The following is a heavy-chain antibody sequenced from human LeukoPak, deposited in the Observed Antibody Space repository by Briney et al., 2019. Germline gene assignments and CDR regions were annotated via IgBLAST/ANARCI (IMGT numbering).Heavy chain of an antibody. V-gene: IGHV3-23*01. Sequence: GSLRLSCAASGFTFSSYAMSWVRQAPGKGLEWVSAISGSGGSTYYADSVKGRFTISRDNSKNTLYLQMNSLRAEDTAVYYCAKGGYCSGGSCYNWFDPWGQGTLVTVSS. J-gene: IGHJ5*02. CDR2: ISGSGGST. CDR3: AKGGYCSGGSCYNWFDP. CDR1: GFTFSSYA. D-gene: IGHD2-15*01.